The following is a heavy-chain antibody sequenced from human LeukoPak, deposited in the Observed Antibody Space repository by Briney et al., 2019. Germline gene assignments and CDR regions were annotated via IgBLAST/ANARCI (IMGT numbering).Heavy chain of an antibody. CDR1: GFTFSSYA. D-gene: IGHD3-22*01. V-gene: IGHV3-30-3*01. CDR3: ARGRITMIVAGDDAFDI. CDR2: ISYDGSNK. Sequence: GGSLRLSCAASGFTFSSYAMHWVRQAPGKGLEWVAVISYDGSNKYYADSVKGRFTISRDNSKNTLYLQMNSLRAEDTAVYYCARGRITMIVAGDDAFDIWGQGTMVTVSS. J-gene: IGHJ3*02.